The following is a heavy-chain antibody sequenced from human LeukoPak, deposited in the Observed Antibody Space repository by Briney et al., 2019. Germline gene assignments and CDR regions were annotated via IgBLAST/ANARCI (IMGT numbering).Heavy chain of an antibody. J-gene: IGHJ6*02. Sequence: GGSLRLSCAASGFTFSSYSMNWVRQAPGKGLEWVSSISSSSSYIYYADSVKGRFTIPRDNAKNSLYLQMNSLRAEDTAVYYCARDMGRWFGESHSYYYGMDVWGQGTTVTVSS. D-gene: IGHD3-10*01. V-gene: IGHV3-21*01. CDR1: GFTFSSYS. CDR2: ISSSSSYI. CDR3: ARDMGRWFGESHSYYYGMDV.